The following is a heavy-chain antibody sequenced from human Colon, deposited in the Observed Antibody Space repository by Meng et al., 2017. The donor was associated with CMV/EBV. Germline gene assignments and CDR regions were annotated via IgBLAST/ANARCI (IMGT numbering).Heavy chain of an antibody. CDR3: ARGRIFDH. J-gene: IGHJ4*02. V-gene: IGHV3-21*01. CDR2: IAAITSSSDYI. Sequence: GGSLRLSCVASGYTFSSYDMNWVRQAPGKGLEWVSTIAAITSSSDYISYGDSVKGRFTISRDNAKSSLFLQLDSLRAEDTAVYYCARGRIFDHWGQGTLVTVSS. D-gene: IGHD2/OR15-2a*01. CDR1: GYTFSSYD.